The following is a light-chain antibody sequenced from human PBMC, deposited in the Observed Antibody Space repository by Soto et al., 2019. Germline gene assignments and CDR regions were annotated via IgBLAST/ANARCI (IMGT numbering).Light chain of an antibody. J-gene: IGKJ1*01. V-gene: IGKV3-15*01. CDR1: QSVSSN. CDR2: GAS. Sequence: EIVMTQSPATLSVSPGERATLSCRASQSVSSNLAWYQQKPGQAPRLLIYGASTRATGIPARFSGSGSGTAFTLTINSLEPEDFAVYYCQQYNNWPPTWTFGQGTKVDIK. CDR3: QQYNNWPPTWT.